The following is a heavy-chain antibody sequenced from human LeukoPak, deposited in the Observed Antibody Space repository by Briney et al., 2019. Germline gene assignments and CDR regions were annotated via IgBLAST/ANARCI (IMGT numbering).Heavy chain of an antibody. J-gene: IGHJ4*02. CDR3: ASNPPRTGDFNS. D-gene: IGHD7-27*01. CDR1: GYTFTNYD. V-gene: IGHV1-8*01. CDR2: MSPNNGNT. Sequence: GASVKASCKTSGYTFTNYDINWVRQATGQGLEWLGWMSPNNGNTGYAQKFQGGVTMTRDTSINTAYMELSSLRSEDTAVYYCASNPPRTGDFNSWGQGALVTVSS.